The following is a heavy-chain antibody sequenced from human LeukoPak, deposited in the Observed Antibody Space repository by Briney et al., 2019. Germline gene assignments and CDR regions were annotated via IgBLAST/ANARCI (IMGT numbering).Heavy chain of an antibody. CDR1: GYSFTDKY. J-gene: IGHJ4*02. CDR3: ARDRPVDDFWSGYADY. V-gene: IGHV1-2*02. CDR2: INPNSGGT. Sequence: ASVKVSCKASGYSFTDKYMHWVRQAPGQGLEWMGWINPNSGGTNYAQKFQGRVTMTTDTSMSTAYMELSRLTSDDTAVYYCARDRPVDDFWSGYADYWGQGTLVTVSS. D-gene: IGHD3-3*01.